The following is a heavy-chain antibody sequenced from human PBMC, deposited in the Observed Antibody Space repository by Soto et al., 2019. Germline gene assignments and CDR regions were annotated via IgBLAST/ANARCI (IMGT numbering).Heavy chain of an antibody. CDR1: GFTFSLHS. J-gene: IGHJ6*02. V-gene: IGHV3-48*01. Sequence: GGSLRLSCSASGFTFSLHSMSWVRQAPGKGLEWVSYISTGSTNIHYADFVKGRFTISRDSASSSLYLQMNSLRGDDTAVYYCARGVRTDYYQYYGMDVWGQGTTVTVSS. CDR3: ARGVRTDYYQYYGMDV. CDR2: ISTGSTNI. D-gene: IGHD3-9*01.